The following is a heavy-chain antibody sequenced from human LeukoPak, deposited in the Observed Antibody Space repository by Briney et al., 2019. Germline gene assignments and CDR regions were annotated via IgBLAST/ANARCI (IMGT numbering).Heavy chain of an antibody. CDR3: AVGTSYYGSEPDY. D-gene: IGHD3-10*01. J-gene: IGHJ4*02. V-gene: IGHV4-38-2*02. CDR1: GYSIKSGYS. CDR2: IYHSGSS. Sequence: SETLSLTCTVSGYSIKSGYSWGWIRQPPGKGLEWIGNIYHSGSSFYMSSLKSRLTISVDTSKNQFSLKLISVTAADTAVYFCAVGTSYYGSEPDYWGQGTLVTVSS.